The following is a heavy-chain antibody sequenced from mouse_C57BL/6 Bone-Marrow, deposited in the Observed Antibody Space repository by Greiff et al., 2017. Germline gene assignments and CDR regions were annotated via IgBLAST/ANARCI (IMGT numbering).Heavy chain of an antibody. Sequence: QVQLQQPGAELVKPGASVKLSCKASGYTFTSYWMHWVKQRPGRGLEWIGRIDPNSGGTKYNEKFKSKATLTVDKPSSTAYMQLSILTSEDAAVDECARAEGRGDYFDDWGQGTTLTVSS. CDR1: GYTFTSYW. V-gene: IGHV1-72*01. D-gene: IGHD3-3*01. CDR3: ARAEGRGDYFDD. J-gene: IGHJ2*01. CDR2: IDPNSGGT.